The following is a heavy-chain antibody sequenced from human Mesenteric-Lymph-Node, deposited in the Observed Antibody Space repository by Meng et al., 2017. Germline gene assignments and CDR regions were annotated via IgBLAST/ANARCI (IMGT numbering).Heavy chain of an antibody. CDR1: GFTVSSNY. CDR3: ARVLEKVGDGNNWFDP. J-gene: IGHJ5*02. D-gene: IGHD5-12*01. CDR2: IYSGGST. Sequence: GGSLRLSCAASGFTVSSNYMSWVRQAPGKGLEWVSVIYSGGSTYYADSVKGRFTISRDNSKNTLYLQMNSLRAEDTAVYYCARVLEKVGDGNNWFDPWGQGTLVTVSS. V-gene: IGHV3-53*01.